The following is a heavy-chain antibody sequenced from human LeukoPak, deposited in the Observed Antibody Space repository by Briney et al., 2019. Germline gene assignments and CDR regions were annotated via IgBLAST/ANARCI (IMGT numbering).Heavy chain of an antibody. CDR2: ISSGGSTI. CDR3: AVGYCSGTGCSLPGDY. J-gene: IGHJ4*02. CDR1: GFTFSSYD. V-gene: IGHV3-48*03. D-gene: IGHD2-2*01. Sequence: GGSLRLSCAASGFTFSSYDMNWVRQAPGKGLEWVSYISSGGSTIYYADSVKGRFTISRDNAKNSLYLQMHSLRAEDTAVYYCAVGYCSGTGCSLPGDYWGQGTLVTVSS.